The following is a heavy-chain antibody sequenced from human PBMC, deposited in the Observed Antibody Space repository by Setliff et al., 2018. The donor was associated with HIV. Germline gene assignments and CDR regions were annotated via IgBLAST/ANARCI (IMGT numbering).Heavy chain of an antibody. CDR3: ARDTGYYDSTVSPPYNWFDP. V-gene: IGHV1-8*02. CDR2: NPNSGNT. J-gene: IGHJ5*02. D-gene: IGHD3-22*01. CDR1: GYTFTSYD. Sequence: ASVKVSCKASGYTFTSYDINWVRQATGQGLNPNSGNTGYAQKFQGRVTMTRNTSISTAYMELSSLRSEDTAVYYCARDTGYYDSTVSPPYNWFDPWGQGTLVTVS.